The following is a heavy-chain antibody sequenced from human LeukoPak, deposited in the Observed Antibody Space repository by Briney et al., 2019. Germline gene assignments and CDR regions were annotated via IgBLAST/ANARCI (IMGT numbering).Heavy chain of an antibody. CDR1: GGSISYYY. CDR2: VYYNGNT. Sequence: SETLSLTCTVSGGSISYYYWSWIRQPPGRGLEWIGYVYYNGNTNYNPSLKSRVTISVDTAKNQFSLKLSSVTAADTAIYYCARPVNTGYHDAFDMWGQGTRVTVSS. D-gene: IGHD3-9*01. CDR3: ARPVNTGYHDAFDM. V-gene: IGHV4-59*01. J-gene: IGHJ3*02.